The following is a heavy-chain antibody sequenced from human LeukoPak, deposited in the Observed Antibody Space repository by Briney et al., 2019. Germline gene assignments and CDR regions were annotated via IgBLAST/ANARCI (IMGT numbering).Heavy chain of an antibody. J-gene: IGHJ4*02. CDR1: GGSISSYY. D-gene: IGHD2-2*01. CDR2: IYYSGST. CDR3: ARHRAEYQLLFDY. Sequence: PSETLSLTCTVSGGSISSYYGSWIRQPPGKGLEWIGYIYYSGSTNYNPSLKSRVTISVDTSKNQFSLKLSSVTAADTAVYYCARHRAEYQLLFDYWGQGTLVTVSS. V-gene: IGHV4-59*08.